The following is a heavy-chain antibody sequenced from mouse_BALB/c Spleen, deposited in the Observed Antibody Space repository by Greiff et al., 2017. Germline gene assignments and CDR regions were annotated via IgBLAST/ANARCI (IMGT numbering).Heavy chain of an antibody. V-gene: IGHV3-2*02. CDR3: AGAKGWYFDV. Sequence: DVKLQESGPGLVKPSQSLSLTCTVTGYSITSDYAWNWIRQFPGNKLEWMGYISYSGSTSYNPSLKSRISITRDTSKNQFFLQLNSVTTEDTATYYCAGAKGWYFDVWGAGTTVTVSS. CDR1: GYSITSDYA. CDR2: ISYSGST. J-gene: IGHJ1*01.